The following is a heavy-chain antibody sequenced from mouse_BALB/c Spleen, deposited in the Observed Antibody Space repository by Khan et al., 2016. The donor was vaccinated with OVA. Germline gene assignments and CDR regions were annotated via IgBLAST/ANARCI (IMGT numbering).Heavy chain of an antibody. D-gene: IGHD2-10*02. CDR3: AKGVWSYYDALDY. Sequence: VQLQESGPGLVTPSQSLSITCTVSGFSLTDYGVSWIRQPPGKGLEWLGVIWGGGSTSYNSALKSRLSISKDNSKSQVFLKMNSLQTDDTAMYYCAKGVWSYYDALDYWGQGTSVTVSS. J-gene: IGHJ4*01. V-gene: IGHV2-6-5*01. CDR2: IWGGGST. CDR1: GFSLTDYG.